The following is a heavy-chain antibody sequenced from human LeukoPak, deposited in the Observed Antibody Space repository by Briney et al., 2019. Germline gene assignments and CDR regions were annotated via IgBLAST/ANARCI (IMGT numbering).Heavy chain of an antibody. V-gene: IGHV3-23*01. CDR3: ARVGSGSYYNADY. D-gene: IGHD3-10*01. CDR2: ISGSGGST. Sequence: GGSLRLSCAASGFTFSSYAMSWVRQAPGKGLEWVSAISGSGGSTYYADSVKGRFTISRDNSKNSLYLQMNSLRAEDTAVYYCARVGSGSYYNADYWGQGTLVTVSS. CDR1: GFTFSSYA. J-gene: IGHJ4*02.